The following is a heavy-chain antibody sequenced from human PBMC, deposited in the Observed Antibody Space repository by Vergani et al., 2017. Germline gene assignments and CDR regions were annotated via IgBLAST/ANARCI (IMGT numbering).Heavy chain of an antibody. CDR1: GGSFNDYW. Sequence: QAQLQQWGAGLLKPSETLSLTCAIYGGSFNDYWWTWLRQPPGKGLEWIGEIRHDGITHYSPSLKSRVTISIDTSTLQFSLHLRSVTAADTAVYYCAREGYCTNGVCFTLFDVWGQGALVTVSS. CDR3: AREGYCTNGVCFTLFDV. D-gene: IGHD2-8*01. CDR2: IRHDGIT. V-gene: IGHV4-34*01. J-gene: IGHJ4*02.